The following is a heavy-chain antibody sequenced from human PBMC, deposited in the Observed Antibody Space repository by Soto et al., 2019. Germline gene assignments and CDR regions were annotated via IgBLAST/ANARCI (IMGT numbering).Heavy chain of an antibody. CDR2: ITMSGSTI. V-gene: IGHV3-48*02. Sequence: GGSLRLSCAASDFTFSSYSMSWVRQAQGKGLEWLSSITMSGSTIYYADSVKGRFTISRDNAKNSLYLQMNSLRDEDTAVYYCARDRHGDYYFDYWGQGTLVTVSS. CDR3: ARDRHGDYYFDY. J-gene: IGHJ4*02. CDR1: DFTFSSYS. D-gene: IGHD4-17*01.